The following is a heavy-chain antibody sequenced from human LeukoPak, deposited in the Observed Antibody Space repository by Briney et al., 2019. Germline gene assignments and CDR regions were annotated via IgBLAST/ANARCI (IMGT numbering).Heavy chain of an antibody. Sequence: SETLSLTCTVSGGSISRYYWSWIRQPPGKGLEWIGYLYYSGSTNYNPPLKSRVTISVDTSKNQFSLKLSSVTAADTAVYYCARAASSWSFDYWGQGTLVTVSS. J-gene: IGHJ4*02. V-gene: IGHV4-59*01. CDR2: LYYSGST. CDR1: GGSISRYY. D-gene: IGHD6-13*01. CDR3: ARAASSWSFDY.